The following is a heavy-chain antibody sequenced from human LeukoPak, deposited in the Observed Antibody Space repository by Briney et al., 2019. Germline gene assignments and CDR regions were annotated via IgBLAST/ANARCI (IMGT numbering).Heavy chain of an antibody. D-gene: IGHD3-16*01. V-gene: IGHV4-39*07. CDR1: GGSISSSIYY. CDR2: IYYSGST. Sequence: TSETLSLTCTVSGGSISSSIYYRGWIRQPPGKGLEWIGSIYYSGSTYYNPSLKSRVTISVDTSKNQFSLKLTSVTAADTAVYYCARDVTRIMAEGIGFDCWGQGSLVTVSS. CDR3: ARDVTRIMAEGIGFDC. J-gene: IGHJ4*02.